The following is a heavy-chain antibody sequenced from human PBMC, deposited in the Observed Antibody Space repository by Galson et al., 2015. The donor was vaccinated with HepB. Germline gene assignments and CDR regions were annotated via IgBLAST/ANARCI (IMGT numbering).Heavy chain of an antibody. CDR3: ARSTLRITMVRGVTITPYYFDY. CDR1: GFTFSSYA. Sequence: SLRLSCAASGFTFSSYAMHWVRQAPGKGLEWVAVISYDGSNKYYADSVKGRFTISRDNSKNTLYLQMNSLRAEDTAVYYCARSTLRITMVRGVTITPYYFDYWGQGTLVTVSS. V-gene: IGHV3-30-3*01. J-gene: IGHJ4*02. D-gene: IGHD3-10*01. CDR2: ISYDGSNK.